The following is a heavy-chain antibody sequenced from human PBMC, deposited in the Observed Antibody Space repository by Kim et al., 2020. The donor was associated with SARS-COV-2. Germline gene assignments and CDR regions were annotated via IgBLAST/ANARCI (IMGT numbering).Heavy chain of an antibody. D-gene: IGHD6-13*01. CDR1: GFTVSSNY. J-gene: IGHJ6*02. CDR3: ARSQSSSWYGGAFYYYYGMYV. CDR2: IYSGGST. V-gene: IGHV3-66*01. Sequence: GGSLRLSCAASGFTVSSNYMNWVRQAPGKGLEWVSIIYSGGSTYYADSVKGRFTISRDNSKNTLYLQMNSMRAEDTAVYYCARSQSSSWYGGAFYYYYGMYVWGQGTTVTVSS.